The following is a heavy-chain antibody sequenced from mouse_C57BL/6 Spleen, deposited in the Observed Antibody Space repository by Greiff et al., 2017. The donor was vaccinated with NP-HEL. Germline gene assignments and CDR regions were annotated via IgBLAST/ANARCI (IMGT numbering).Heavy chain of an antibody. V-gene: IGHV1-80*01. D-gene: IGHD1-1*01. CDR2: IYPGDGDT. J-gene: IGHJ4*01. Sequence: VQLQQSGAELVKPGASVKISCKASGYAFSSYWMNWVKQRPGKGLEWIGQIYPGDGDTNYNGKFKGKATLTADKSSSTAYMQLSSLTSEDSAVYFCAREGGYYGSKYYDMDYWGQGTSVTVSS. CDR1: GYAFSSYW. CDR3: AREGGYYGSKYYDMDY.